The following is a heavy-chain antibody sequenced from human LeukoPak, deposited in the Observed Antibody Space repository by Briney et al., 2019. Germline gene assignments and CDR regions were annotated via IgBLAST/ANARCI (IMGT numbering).Heavy chain of an antibody. CDR3: ARDLPMVRGWDGMDV. Sequence: SVKVSCKASGGTFSSYAISWVRQAPGQGLEWMGGIIPIFGTANYAQKFQGRVTVTADESTSTAYMELSSLRSEDTAVYYCARDLPMVRGWDGMDVWGKGTTVTVSS. CDR2: IIPIFGTA. J-gene: IGHJ6*04. CDR1: GGTFSSYA. D-gene: IGHD3-10*01. V-gene: IGHV1-69*13.